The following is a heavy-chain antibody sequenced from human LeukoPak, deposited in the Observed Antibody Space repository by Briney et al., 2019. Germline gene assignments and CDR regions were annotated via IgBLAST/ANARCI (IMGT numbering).Heavy chain of an antibody. J-gene: IGHJ4*02. V-gene: IGHV3-7*01. CDR2: IKQDGSEK. Sequence: PGGSLRLSCAASGFTFDDYGMSWVRQAPGKGLEWVANIKQDGSEKYYVDSVKGRFTISRDNAKNSLYLQMNSLRAEDTAVYYCARVPAAISPLYYFDYWGQGTLVTVSS. D-gene: IGHD2-2*02. CDR1: GFTFDDYG. CDR3: ARVPAAISPLYYFDY.